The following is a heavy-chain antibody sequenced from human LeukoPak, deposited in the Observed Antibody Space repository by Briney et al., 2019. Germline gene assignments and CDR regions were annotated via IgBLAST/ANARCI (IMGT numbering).Heavy chain of an antibody. J-gene: IGHJ5*02. D-gene: IGHD2-2*01. Sequence: SVKVSCKASGGTFSSYAISWVRQAPGQGLEWMGGIIPIFGTANYAQKFQGRVTITADESTGTAYMELSSLRSEDTAVYYCARDRCSSTSCYVWFDPWGQGTLVTVSS. CDR3: ARDRCSSTSCYVWFDP. CDR1: GGTFSSYA. V-gene: IGHV1-69*13. CDR2: IIPIFGTA.